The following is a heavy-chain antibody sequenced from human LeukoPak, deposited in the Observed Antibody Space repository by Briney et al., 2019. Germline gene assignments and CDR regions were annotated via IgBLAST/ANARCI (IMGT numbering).Heavy chain of an antibody. CDR3: ARAYHPDIVVVPAAVYYYYGMDV. CDR1: GGTFSSYA. V-gene: IGHV1-2*02. Sequence: GASVKVSCKASGGTFSSYAISWVRQAPGQGLEWIGWINPNSGGTNYAQKFQGRVTMTRDTSISTAYMELSRLRSDDTAVYCCARAYHPDIVVVPAAVYYYYGMDVWGQGTTVTVSS. CDR2: INPNSGGT. D-gene: IGHD2-2*01. J-gene: IGHJ6*02.